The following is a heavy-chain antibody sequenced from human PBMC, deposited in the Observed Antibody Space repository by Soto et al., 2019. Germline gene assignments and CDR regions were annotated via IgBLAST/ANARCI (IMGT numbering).Heavy chain of an antibody. CDR1: GFTFSIFG. J-gene: IGHJ6*02. D-gene: IGHD3-10*01. CDR3: AKDQAQSGSGYFYAMDV. Sequence: GGSLRLSCAASGFTFSIFGMHWVRQAPGKGLEWVAVLSYDGTYKYYADSVKGHFTISRDNSKNTLFLQMNSLRPEDTAVYYCAKDQAQSGSGYFYAMDVWGQGTAVTVSS. V-gene: IGHV3-30*18. CDR2: LSYDGTYK.